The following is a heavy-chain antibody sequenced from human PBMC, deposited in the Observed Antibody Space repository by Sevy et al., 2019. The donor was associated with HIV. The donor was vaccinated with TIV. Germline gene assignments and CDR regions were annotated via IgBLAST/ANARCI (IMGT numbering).Heavy chain of an antibody. CDR3: ARQWIQLSPKSKQNWFDP. CDR1: GGSISSSSYY. J-gene: IGHJ5*02. D-gene: IGHD5-18*01. Sequence: SETLSLTCTVSGGSISSSSYYWGWIRQPPGKGLEWIGSIYYSGSTYYHPSLKSRVTISVDTSKNQFSLKLSSVTAADTAVYYCARQWIQLSPKSKQNWFDPWGQGTLVTVSS. CDR2: IYYSGST. V-gene: IGHV4-39*01.